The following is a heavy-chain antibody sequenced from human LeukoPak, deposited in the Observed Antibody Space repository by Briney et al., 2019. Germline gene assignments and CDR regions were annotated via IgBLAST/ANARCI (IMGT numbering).Heavy chain of an antibody. CDR3: ARDGYQLFDY. J-gene: IGHJ4*02. CDR1: GGSISSYY. Sequence: PSETLSLTCTVSGGSISSYYWSWIRQPPGKGLEWIGYIYYSGSTTYNPSLKSRVTTSVDSSKNQFSLKLTSVTAADTAVYYCARDGYQLFDYWGQGTLVTVSS. CDR2: IYYSGST. D-gene: IGHD2-2*01. V-gene: IGHV4-59*01.